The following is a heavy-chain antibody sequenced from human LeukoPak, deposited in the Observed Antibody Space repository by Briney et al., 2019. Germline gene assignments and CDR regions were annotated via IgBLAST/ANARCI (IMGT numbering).Heavy chain of an antibody. V-gene: IGHV1-69*13. D-gene: IGHD2-15*01. J-gene: IGHJ4*02. CDR1: GYTFTSYG. CDR2: IIPIFGTA. Sequence: SVKVSCKASGYTFTSYGISWVRQAPGQGLEWMGGIIPIFGTANYAQKFQGRVTITADESTSTAYMELSSLRSEDTAVYYCARESGGRVDYWGQGTLVTVSS. CDR3: ARESGGRVDY.